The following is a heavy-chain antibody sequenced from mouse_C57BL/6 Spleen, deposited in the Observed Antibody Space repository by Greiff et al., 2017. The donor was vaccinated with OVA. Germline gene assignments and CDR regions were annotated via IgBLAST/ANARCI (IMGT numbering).Heavy chain of an antibody. Sequence: VQLQQPGAELVRPGSSVKLSCKASGYTFTSYWMDWVKQRPGQGLEWIGNIYPSDSETHYNQKFKDKATLTVDKSSSTAYMQLSSLTSEDSAVYYCARSDLRWSYWGQGTTLTVSS. CDR3: ARSDLRWSY. J-gene: IGHJ2*01. D-gene: IGHD2-1*01. V-gene: IGHV1-61*01. CDR1: GYTFTSYW. CDR2: IYPSDSET.